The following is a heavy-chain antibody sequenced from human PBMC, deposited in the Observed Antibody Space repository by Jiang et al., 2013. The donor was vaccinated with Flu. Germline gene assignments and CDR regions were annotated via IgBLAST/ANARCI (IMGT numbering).Heavy chain of an antibody. CDR3: AKDDTIFGIYFYYMDV. V-gene: IGHV3-30*18. CDR2: MSFDGSKE. Sequence: QLLESGGGVVHPGRSLTLSCAASGFRFGHYGMHWVRQAPGKGLEWVAVMSFDGSKEYYADSVKGRFTISRDNSKNTLYLQMKSLRGDDTAVYYCAKDDTIFGIYFYYMDVWGKGTTVTVSS. D-gene: IGHD3-3*01. J-gene: IGHJ6*03. CDR1: GFRFGHYG.